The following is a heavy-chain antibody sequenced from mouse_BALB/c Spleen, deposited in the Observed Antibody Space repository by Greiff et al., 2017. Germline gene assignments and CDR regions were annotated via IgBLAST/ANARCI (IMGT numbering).Heavy chain of an antibody. V-gene: IGHV14-4*02. CDR3: NRWLLRGGAMDY. Sequence: EVKLVESGAELVRSGASVKLSCTASGFNIKDYYMHWVKQRPEQGLEWIGWIDPENGDTEYAPKFQGKATMTADTSSNTAYLQLSSLTSEDTAVYYCNRWLLRGGAMDYWGQGTSVTVSS. D-gene: IGHD2-3*01. J-gene: IGHJ4*01. CDR2: IDPENGDT. CDR1: GFNIKDYY.